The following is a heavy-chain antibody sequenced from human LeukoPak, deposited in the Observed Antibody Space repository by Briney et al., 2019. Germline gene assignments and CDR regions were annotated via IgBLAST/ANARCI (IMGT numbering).Heavy chain of an antibody. D-gene: IGHD1-20*01. CDR2: IRYDGSSE. J-gene: IGHJ6*03. Sequence: GGSLRLSCAASGFTFNSFGMHWVRQAPGKGLEWVAFIRYDGSSEYYLDSVKGRFTISRDNSKNTLYLQMNSLRTEDTAVYYRAKAQRYNWREYYYYYMDVWGKGTTVTVSS. CDR3: AKAQRYNWREYYYYYMDV. V-gene: IGHV3-30*02. CDR1: GFTFNSFG.